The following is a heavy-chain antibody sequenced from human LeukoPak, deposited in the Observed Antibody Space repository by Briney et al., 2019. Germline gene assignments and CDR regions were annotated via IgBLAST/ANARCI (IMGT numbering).Heavy chain of an antibody. CDR3: ARDKIVGATHFDY. Sequence: PGGSLRLSCAGSGFTFSNYWMSWVRQAPGKGLEWVANIKQDGSEKYYVDSVKGRFTISRDNAKNSLYLQMNSLRAEDTAVYYCARDKIVGATHFDYWGQGTLVTVSS. J-gene: IGHJ4*02. V-gene: IGHV3-7*01. CDR2: IKQDGSEK. D-gene: IGHD1-26*01. CDR1: GFTFSNYW.